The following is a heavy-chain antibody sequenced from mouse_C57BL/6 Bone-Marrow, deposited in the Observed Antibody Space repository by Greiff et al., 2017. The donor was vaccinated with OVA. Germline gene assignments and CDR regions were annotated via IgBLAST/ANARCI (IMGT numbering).Heavy chain of an antibody. CDR1: GYTFTGYW. V-gene: IGHV1-9*01. J-gene: IGHJ3*01. D-gene: IGHD1-1*01. CDR2: ILPGSGST. CDR3: ARMTYYCGSSYFWFAY. Sequence: VQLQQSGAELMKPGASVKLSCKATGYTFTGYWIEWVKQRPGHGLEWIGEILPGSGSTNYNEKFKGKATFTADTSSNTAYMQLSSLTTEDSAIYYCARMTYYCGSSYFWFAYWGQGTLVTVSA.